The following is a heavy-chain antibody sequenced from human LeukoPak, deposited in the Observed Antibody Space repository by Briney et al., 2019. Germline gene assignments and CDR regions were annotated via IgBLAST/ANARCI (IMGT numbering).Heavy chain of an antibody. Sequence: GGSLRLSCAASGFTFSSYERNWVRQAPGKGLEWVSYISSSGSTRYYADSVKGRFTISRDNDKNSLYLQMNSLRAEDTAVYYCARAESASYFWYMDVWGKGTTVTISS. CDR1: GFTFSSYE. CDR3: ARAESASYFWYMDV. D-gene: IGHD3-3*01. CDR2: ISSSGSTR. J-gene: IGHJ6*03. V-gene: IGHV3-48*03.